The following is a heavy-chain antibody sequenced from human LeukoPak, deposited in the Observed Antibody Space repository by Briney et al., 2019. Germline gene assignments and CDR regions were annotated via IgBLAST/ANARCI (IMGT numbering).Heavy chain of an antibody. CDR1: GYTFISYY. Sequence: ASVKVSCKASGYTFISYYIHWVRQALGQGLEWMGLINPSSGNTPYAQQFQGRVTMTRDTSTSTVYVELSSLRSEDTAVYYCARHSLIGTTPFDYWGQGTLVTVPS. D-gene: IGHD1-20*01. V-gene: IGHV1-46*01. CDR3: ARHSLIGTTPFDY. J-gene: IGHJ4*02. CDR2: INPSSGNT.